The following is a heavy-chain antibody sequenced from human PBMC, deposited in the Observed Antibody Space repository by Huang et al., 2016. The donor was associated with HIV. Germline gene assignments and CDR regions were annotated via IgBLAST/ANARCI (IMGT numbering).Heavy chain of an antibody. Sequence: EVHLVESGGGLVKPGRSLRLSCGASGFTFDDFSMHWVRQRPGKGLEYVSGMTGDSDRVFYAASAKGRVTISRDNAKNSLYLQMNSLRVEDTALYYCAHLPEPSSPWTDYWGQGTLVTVSS. D-gene: IGHD1-1*01. V-gene: IGHV3-9*01. J-gene: IGHJ4*02. CDR3: AHLPEPSSPWTDY. CDR1: GFTFDDFS. CDR2: MTGDSDRV.